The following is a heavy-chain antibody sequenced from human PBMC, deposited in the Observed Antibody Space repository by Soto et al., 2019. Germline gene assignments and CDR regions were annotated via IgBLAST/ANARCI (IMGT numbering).Heavy chain of an antibody. CDR1: GYTFTSYG. V-gene: IGHV1-18*01. CDR3: ARDDFWSGYDAFDI. J-gene: IGHJ3*02. Sequence: AGVKVSCKASGYTFTSYGISWVRQAPGQGLEWMGWISAYNGNTNYAQKLQGRVTMTTDTSTSTAYMELRSLRSDDTAVYYCARDDFWSGYDAFDIWGQWTMVTVSS. CDR2: ISAYNGNT. D-gene: IGHD3-3*01.